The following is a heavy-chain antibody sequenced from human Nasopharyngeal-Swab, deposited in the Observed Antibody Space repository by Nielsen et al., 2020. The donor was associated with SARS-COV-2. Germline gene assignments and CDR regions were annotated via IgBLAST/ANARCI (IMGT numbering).Heavy chain of an antibody. CDR3: ARKRGEQWLSQFDY. V-gene: IGHV1-18*01. CDR1: GYTFINYC. CDR2: SSAYNSNT. J-gene: IGHJ4*02. D-gene: IGHD6-19*01. Sequence: ASAKLSCKASGYTFINYCITWVRHAPGQGLEWMGWSSAYNSNTNYAQKFQGRVTMTTDTSTNTAYMELRSLRSDDTAVYYCARKRGEQWLSQFDYWGQGTLVTVSS.